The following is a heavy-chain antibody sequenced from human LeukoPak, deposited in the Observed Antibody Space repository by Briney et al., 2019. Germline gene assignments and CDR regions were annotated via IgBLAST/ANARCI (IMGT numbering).Heavy chain of an antibody. CDR1: GGSIRSYY. D-gene: IGHD6-13*01. CDR2: IYYSGST. V-gene: IGHV4-59*01. Sequence: SENLSLTCTVSGGSIRSYYWEWIRQPPGKGLEWIGYIYYSGSTDYNPSLKNRVTLSVDTSKNQFSLRLSSVTAADTAVYYCARGEPSIASTGAPPFDLWGRGTLVTVSS. J-gene: IGHJ2*01. CDR3: ARGEPSIASTGAPPFDL.